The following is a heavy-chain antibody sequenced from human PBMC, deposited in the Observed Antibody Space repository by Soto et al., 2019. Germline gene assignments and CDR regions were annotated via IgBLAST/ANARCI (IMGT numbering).Heavy chain of an antibody. CDR1: GGSMSRYY. J-gene: IGHJ5*02. CDR3: ARDLTISSTDGPLDP. Sequence: SETLSLTCTVSGGSMSRYYCTWIRQPPWKGLEWIGNIHYTGITNYNPSLKSRVTILLGTSTSQFSLKVSSVTAADTAVYYCARDLTISSTDGPLDPWGHRTLVAVSS. V-gene: IGHV4-59*01. D-gene: IGHD1-1*01. CDR2: IHYTGIT.